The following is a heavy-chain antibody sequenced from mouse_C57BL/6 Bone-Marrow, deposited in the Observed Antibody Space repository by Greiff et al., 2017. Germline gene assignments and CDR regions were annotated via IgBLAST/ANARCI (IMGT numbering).Heavy chain of an antibody. D-gene: IGHD2-10*01. CDR1: GYTFTSYG. V-gene: IGHV1-58*01. Sequence: VHVKQSGAELVRPGSSVKMSCKTSGYTFTSYGINWVKQRPGQGLEWIGYIYIGNGYTEYNEKFKGKATLTSDTSSSTAYMQLSSLTSEDSAIYFCARRTAYYGNYVRYFDVWGTGTTVTVSS. CDR3: ARRTAYYGNYVRYFDV. CDR2: IYIGNGYT. J-gene: IGHJ1*03.